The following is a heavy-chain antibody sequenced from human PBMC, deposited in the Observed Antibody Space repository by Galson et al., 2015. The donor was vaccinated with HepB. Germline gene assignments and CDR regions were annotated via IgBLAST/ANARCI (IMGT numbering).Heavy chain of an antibody. CDR2: IWKDGSNK. D-gene: IGHD6-19*01. CDR1: GFTFTGAN. Sequence: SLRLSCAASGFTFTGANMHWVRQAPGKGLEWVALIWKDGSNKYYSDSVKGRFTISRDNSQKTLYLQMNSLRAEDTAIYYCAREDKNVAVAALDSWGQGTMVIVSS. V-gene: IGHV3-33*08. J-gene: IGHJ4*02. CDR3: AREDKNVAVAALDS.